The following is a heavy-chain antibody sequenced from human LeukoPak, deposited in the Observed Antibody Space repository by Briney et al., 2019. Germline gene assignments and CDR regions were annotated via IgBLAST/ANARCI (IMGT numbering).Heavy chain of an antibody. D-gene: IGHD4-17*01. CDR3: AKVGDFYGDYVGYFDY. Sequence: GGSLRLSCAASGFTFSSYAMSWVRQAPGKGLEWVSAISGSGGSIYYADSVKGRFTISRGNSKNTLYLQMNSLRAEDTAVYYCAKVGDFYGDYVGYFDYWGQGTLVTVSS. V-gene: IGHV3-23*01. CDR2: ISGSGGSI. J-gene: IGHJ4*02. CDR1: GFTFSSYA.